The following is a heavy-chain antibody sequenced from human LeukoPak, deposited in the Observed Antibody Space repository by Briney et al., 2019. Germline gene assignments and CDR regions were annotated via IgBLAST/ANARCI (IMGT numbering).Heavy chain of an antibody. CDR1: GFTFSSYS. CDR2: ISTGSSTI. CDR3: ARDHGSSSSDYYFDY. J-gene: IGHJ4*02. V-gene: IGHV3-48*01. D-gene: IGHD6-6*01. Sequence: SGGSLRLSCAASGFTFSSYSMNWVRQAPGKGLEWVSYISTGSSTIYYADSVKGRFTISRDNAKNSLYLQVSSLRAEDTAVYYCARDHGSSSSDYYFDYWGQGTLVTVSS.